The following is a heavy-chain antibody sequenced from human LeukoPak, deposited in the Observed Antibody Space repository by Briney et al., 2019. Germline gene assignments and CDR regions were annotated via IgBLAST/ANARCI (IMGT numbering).Heavy chain of an antibody. CDR2: INPSGGST. Sequence: ASVKVSCKASGYTFTNYYMHWVRQAPGQGLEWMGIINPSGGSTSYAQKFQGRVTMTRDTSTSTVYMELSSLRSEDTAVYYCAREWFPNGPDYWGQGTLVTVSS. V-gene: IGHV1-46*01. CDR1: GYTFTNYY. CDR3: AREWFPNGPDY. D-gene: IGHD3-22*01. J-gene: IGHJ4*02.